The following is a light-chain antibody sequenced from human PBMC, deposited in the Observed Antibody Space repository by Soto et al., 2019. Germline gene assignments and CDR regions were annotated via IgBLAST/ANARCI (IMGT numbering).Light chain of an antibody. J-gene: IGKJ1*01. CDR2: GVS. CDR3: QQYNNWPRT. V-gene: IGKV3-15*01. Sequence: EIVMTQSPATLSVTPGERATLSCRASQSVSSKLAWFQQKPGQAPSLLIYGVSTRATGVPVRFSGSGSGTEFTLTISSLQSEDFAVYYCQQYNNWPRTFGQGTKVDI. CDR1: QSVSSK.